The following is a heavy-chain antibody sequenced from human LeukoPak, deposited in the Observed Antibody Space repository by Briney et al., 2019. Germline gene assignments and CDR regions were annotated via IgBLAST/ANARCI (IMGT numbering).Heavy chain of an antibody. CDR2: INHSGST. Sequence: PSETLSLTCAVYGGSFSGYYWSWIRQPPGKGLEWIGEINHSGSTNYNPSLKSRVTISVDTSKNQFSLKLSSVTAADTAVYYCAREGPYSSGWYSQYNWFDPWGQGTLVTVSS. CDR3: AREGPYSSGWYSQYNWFDP. V-gene: IGHV4-34*01. D-gene: IGHD6-19*01. J-gene: IGHJ5*02. CDR1: GGSFSGYY.